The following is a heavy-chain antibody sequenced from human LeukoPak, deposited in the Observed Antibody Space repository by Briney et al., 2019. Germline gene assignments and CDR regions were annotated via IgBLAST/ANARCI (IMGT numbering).Heavy chain of an antibody. CDR3: ARRSYDDILTGYYFDY. V-gene: IGHV3-23*01. J-gene: IGHJ4*02. D-gene: IGHD3-9*01. Sequence: PGGSLRLSCAASGFIFSDYYMSWVRQAPGKGLEWVSAISASGGNTLYADSVKGRFTISRDNSKNTLYLQMNSLRAEDTAVYYCARRSYDDILTGYYFDYWGQGTLVTVSS. CDR2: ISASGGNT. CDR1: GFIFSDYY.